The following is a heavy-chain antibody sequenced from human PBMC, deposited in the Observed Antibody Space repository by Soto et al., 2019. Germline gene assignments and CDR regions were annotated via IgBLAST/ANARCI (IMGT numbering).Heavy chain of an antibody. CDR3: ARDTTTGYSSSWYFGY. J-gene: IGHJ4*02. Sequence: PSQTLSLTCAISGDSVSSNSAAWNWIRQSPSRGLEWLGRTYYRSKWYNEYAVSVKSRITINPDTSKNQFSLQLNSVTPEDTAVYYCARDTTTGYSSSWYFGYWGQGTLVTVSS. V-gene: IGHV6-1*01. CDR1: GDSVSSNSAA. CDR2: TYYRSKWYN. D-gene: IGHD6-13*01.